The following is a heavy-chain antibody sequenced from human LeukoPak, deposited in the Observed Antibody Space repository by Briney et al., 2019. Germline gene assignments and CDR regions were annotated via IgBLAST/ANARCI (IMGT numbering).Heavy chain of an antibody. CDR2: FSYSGTT. CDR3: ARGPLDKGGFDF. J-gene: IGHJ4*02. CDR1: GDSVKSDSHY. Sequence: SETLSLTCTVSGDSVKSDSHYWAWIRPPPGTGLEWIGSFSYSGTTYLNPSLKSRVTVSVDTFTDQFSLKLYSMTAADTAVYFCARGPLDKGGFDFWRQGTLVAVST. D-gene: IGHD1-1*01. V-gene: IGHV4-39*07.